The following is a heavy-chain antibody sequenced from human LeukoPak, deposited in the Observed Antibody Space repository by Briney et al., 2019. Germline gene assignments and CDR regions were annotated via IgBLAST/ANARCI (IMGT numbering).Heavy chain of an antibody. D-gene: IGHD2-15*01. CDR2: IYTSGST. V-gene: IGHV4-59*10. J-gene: IGHJ4*02. CDR1: GGSITSGYY. Sequence: SETLSLTCAVSGGSITSGYYWGWIRQPPGKGLEWIGRIYTSGSTNYNPSLKSRVTMSVDTSKNQFSLKLSSVTAADTAVYYCQLGYCSGGSCYIDYWGQGTLVTVSS. CDR3: QLGYCSGGSCYIDY.